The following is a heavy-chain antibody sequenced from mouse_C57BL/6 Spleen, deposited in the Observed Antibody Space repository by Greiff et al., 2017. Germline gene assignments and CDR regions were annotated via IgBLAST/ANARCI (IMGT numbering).Heavy chain of an antibody. D-gene: IGHD5-1-1*01. V-gene: IGHV10-1*01. CDR1: GFSFNTYA. CDR2: IRSKSNNYAT. CDR3: VRHGKYEWFAY. J-gene: IGHJ3*01. Sequence: EVQLVESGGGLVQPKGSLKLSCAASGFSFNTYAMNWVRQAPGKGVEWVARIRSKSNNYATYYADSVKDRFTIYRDDSESILYLQMNNLRTEDTAMYDCVRHGKYEWFAYWGQGTLVTVSA.